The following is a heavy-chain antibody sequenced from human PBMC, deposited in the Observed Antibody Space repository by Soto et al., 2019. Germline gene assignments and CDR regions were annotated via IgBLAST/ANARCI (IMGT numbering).Heavy chain of an antibody. CDR1: GITFTNYW. Sequence: EVQLVESGGGSVQPGGSLRLSCVASGITFTNYWMHWVRQVPGKGLVWVARVDSDGRGTSSADFVKGRFTISRDNAKNTLYLQMNSRRVEDTAMYYCGTVFEHWGQGIPVTVSS. J-gene: IGHJ4*02. V-gene: IGHV3-74*01. CDR2: VDSDGRGT. CDR3: GTVFEH.